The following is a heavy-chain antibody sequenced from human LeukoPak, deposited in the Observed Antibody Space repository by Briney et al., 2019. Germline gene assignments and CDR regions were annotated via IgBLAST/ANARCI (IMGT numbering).Heavy chain of an antibody. D-gene: IGHD2-15*01. CDR2: IFYTGRA. CDR1: GGSTSGHF. Sequence: SENLSLXCTVSGGSTSGHFWTWIRQPPGKGPECIAYIFYTGRAYYNPSLESRVTISVDTSKNQVSLNLRSVTAADTAVYHCARLGGSYSNSFDLWGQGTMVTVSS. CDR3: ARLGGSYSNSFDL. V-gene: IGHV4-59*11. J-gene: IGHJ3*01.